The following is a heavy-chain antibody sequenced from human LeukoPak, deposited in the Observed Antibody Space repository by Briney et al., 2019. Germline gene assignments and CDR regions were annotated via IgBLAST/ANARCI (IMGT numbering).Heavy chain of an antibody. CDR3: APSAFDY. Sequence: RASVKVSCTASGYTFTNYYMHWVRQAPGQGLEWMGIINPSGNSTSYAQKFQGRVTMTWDTSTSTVYMEVSSLRFEDTAVYYCAPSAFDYWGQGTLVTVSP. CDR2: INPSGNST. CDR1: GYTFTNYY. J-gene: IGHJ4*02. V-gene: IGHV1-46*01. D-gene: IGHD3-10*01.